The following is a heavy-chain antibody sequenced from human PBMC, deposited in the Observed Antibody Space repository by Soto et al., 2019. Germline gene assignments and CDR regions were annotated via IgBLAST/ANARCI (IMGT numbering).Heavy chain of an antibody. CDR1: GFTFSDYY. CDR2: ISSSGDST. D-gene: IGHD1-7*01. V-gene: IGHV3-11*06. J-gene: IGHJ4*02. Sequence: QVQVVESGGGLVKPGGSLRLSCAASGFTFSDYYMSWIRQAPGKGLEWVSFISSSGDSTKYADSVKGRFTISRDNAKNSLYLQLNSLRAEDMAVYYCARGGVKGTTSRGQVYNWGQGTLVTVSS. CDR3: ARGGVKGTTSRGQVYN.